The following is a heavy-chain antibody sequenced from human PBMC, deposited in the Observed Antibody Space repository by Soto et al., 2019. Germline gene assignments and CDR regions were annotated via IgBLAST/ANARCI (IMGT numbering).Heavy chain of an antibody. CDR1: GGSISSGDYY. V-gene: IGHV4-30-4*01. D-gene: IGHD4-17*01. CDR3: ARGSHDYGDYNWFYP. CDR2: IYYSGST. Sequence: SETLSLTCTVSGGSISSGDYYWSWIRQPPGKGLEWIGYIYYSGSTYYNPSLKSRVTISVDTSKNQFSLKLSSVTAADTAVYYCARGSHDYGDYNWFYPWAQGTLVPVS. J-gene: IGHJ5*02.